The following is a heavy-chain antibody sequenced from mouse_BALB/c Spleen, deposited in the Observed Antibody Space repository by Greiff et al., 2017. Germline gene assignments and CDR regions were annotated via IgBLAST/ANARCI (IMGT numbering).Heavy chain of an antibody. D-gene: IGHD2-1*01. V-gene: IGHV1-61*01. CDR3: ARFYYDYDAMDY. CDR2: INPYDSET. Sequence: QVHVKQPGAELVRPGASVKLSCKASGYSFTSYWMNWVKQRPGQGLEWIGMINPYDSETRLNQKFKDKATLTVDKSSSTAYMQLSSPTSEDSAVYYCARFYYDYDAMDYWGQGTSVTVSS. CDR1: GYSFTSYW. J-gene: IGHJ4*01.